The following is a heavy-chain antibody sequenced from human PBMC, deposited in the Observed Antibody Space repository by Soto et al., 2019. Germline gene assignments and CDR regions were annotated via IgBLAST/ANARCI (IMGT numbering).Heavy chain of an antibody. CDR3: AGRYYGGNYWYFDL. CDR2: IHYSGST. D-gene: IGHD4-17*01. J-gene: IGHJ2*01. V-gene: IGHV4-59*08. CDR1: GGSISTYY. Sequence: QVQLQESGPGLVKPSETLSLTCTVSGGSISTYYWSWIRQPPGKGLEWIGYIHYSGSTNYNPSLTTPVAXXVXTXNNQFSPKLTSVTAADTAVYYCAGRYYGGNYWYFDLWGRGTLVTVSS.